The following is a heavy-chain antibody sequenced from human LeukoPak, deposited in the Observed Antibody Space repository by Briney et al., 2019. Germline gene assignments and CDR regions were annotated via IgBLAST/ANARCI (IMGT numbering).Heavy chain of an antibody. V-gene: IGHV3-23*01. CDR2: ISDSGGNT. D-gene: IGHD3-10*02. Sequence: GGSLRLSCAAFGFTISNYAMSWVRQAPGKGLEWVSGISDSGGNTYYADSVKGRFTISRDNAKNSLYLQMNSLRAEDTAVYYCAELGITMIGGVWGKGTTVTISS. CDR1: GFTISNYA. J-gene: IGHJ6*04. CDR3: AELGITMIGGV.